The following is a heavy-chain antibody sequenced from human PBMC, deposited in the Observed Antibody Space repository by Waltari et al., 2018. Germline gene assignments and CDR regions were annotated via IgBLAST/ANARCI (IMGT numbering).Heavy chain of an antibody. J-gene: IGHJ6*03. CDR3: ARGWAGSYIRYYYMDV. Sequence: QVQLQESGPGLVKPSETLSLTCTVPGGSISSYYWSWIRQPPGKGLEWIVYIYYSGSTNYNPSLKSRVTISVDTSKNQFSLKLSSVTAADTAVYYCARGWAGSYIRYYYMDVWGKGTTVTISS. CDR2: IYYSGST. V-gene: IGHV4-59*01. D-gene: IGHD1-26*01. CDR1: GGSISSYY.